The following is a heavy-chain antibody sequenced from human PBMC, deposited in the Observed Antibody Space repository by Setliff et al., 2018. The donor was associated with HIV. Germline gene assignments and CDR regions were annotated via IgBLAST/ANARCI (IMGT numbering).Heavy chain of an antibody. J-gene: IGHJ4*02. CDR1: GFSLSTSKMG. Sequence: ESGPTLVNPTQTLTLTCTFSGFSLSTSKMGVGWIRQPPGKALEWLAVIYWNDDSRYNPSLKSRLTITKDTSKNQVVLTMTNMDPVDTATYYCAHTNPYYDWLSYGFDYWGQGTPVTVSS. CDR3: AHTNPYYDWLSYGFDY. V-gene: IGHV2-5*01. CDR2: IYWNDDS. D-gene: IGHD3-9*01.